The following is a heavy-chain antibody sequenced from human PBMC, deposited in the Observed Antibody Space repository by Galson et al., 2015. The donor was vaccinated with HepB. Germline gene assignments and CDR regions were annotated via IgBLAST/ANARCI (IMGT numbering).Heavy chain of an antibody. Sequence: SLRLSCAASGFPFSGYWMSWVRQAPGKGLEWVANIKEDGSEKHYVDSVKARFTISRDNAKNSLYLQMNSLRVEDTAVYYCARGWDHSGIFDCWGQGTLVTVSS. CDR2: IKEDGSEK. CDR1: GFPFSGYW. CDR3: ARGWDHSGIFDC. V-gene: IGHV3-7*03. J-gene: IGHJ4*02. D-gene: IGHD1-14*01.